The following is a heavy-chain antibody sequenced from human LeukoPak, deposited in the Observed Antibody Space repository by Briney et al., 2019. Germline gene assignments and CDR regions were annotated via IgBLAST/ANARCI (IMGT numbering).Heavy chain of an antibody. V-gene: IGHV3-21*01. CDR2: ISSSSSYI. J-gene: IGHJ6*04. CDR1: GFTFSSYS. CDR3: AELGITMIGGV. Sequence: NPGGSLRLSCAASGFTFSSYSMNWVRQAPGKGLEWVSSISSSSSYIYHADSVKGRFTISRDNAKNSLYLQMNSLRAEDTAVYYCAELGITMIGGVWGKGTTVTISS. D-gene: IGHD3-10*02.